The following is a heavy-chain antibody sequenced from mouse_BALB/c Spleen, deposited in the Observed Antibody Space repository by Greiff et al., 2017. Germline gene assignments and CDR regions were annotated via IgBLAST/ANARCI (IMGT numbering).Heavy chain of an antibody. CDR3: AREAPYYYYGGSIYCFDY. CDR1: GFTFTDYY. Sequence: EVHLVESGGGLVQPGGSLRLSCATSGFTFTDYYMSWVRQPPGKALEWLGFIRNKANGYTTEYSASVKGRFTISRDNPQSILYLQMNTLIAEDIATYYCAREAPYYYYGGSIYCFDYWGQGTTLTVSS. D-gene: IGHD1-1*01. CDR2: IRNKANGYTT. V-gene: IGHV7-3*02. J-gene: IGHJ2*01.